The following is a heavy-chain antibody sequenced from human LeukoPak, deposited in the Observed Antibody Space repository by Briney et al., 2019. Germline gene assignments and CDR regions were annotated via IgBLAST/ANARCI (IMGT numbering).Heavy chain of an antibody. Sequence: KPSETLSLTCTVSGGSISSYYWSWIRQPPGKGLDWIGYIYYSGSTNYNPSLKSRVTISVDTSKNQFSLKLSSVTAADTAVYYCARAGTGIAAAGDGFDYWGQGTLVTVSS. J-gene: IGHJ4*02. V-gene: IGHV4-59*01. CDR2: IYYSGST. D-gene: IGHD6-13*01. CDR1: GGSISSYY. CDR3: ARAGTGIAAAGDGFDY.